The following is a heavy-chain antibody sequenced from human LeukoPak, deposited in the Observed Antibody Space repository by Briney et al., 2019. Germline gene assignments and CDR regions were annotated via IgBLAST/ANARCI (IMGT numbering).Heavy chain of an antibody. D-gene: IGHD1-7*01. V-gene: IGHV3-7*01. CDR1: GFTFSNYW. Sequence: GGSLRLSCAASGFTFSNYWMSWVRQAPGKGLEWVAHIKPDGSETHYVDSVRGRFTLFRDDAKNSVYLQMNSLRVEDTAVYYCARDRGTNGNYQRGYFDSWGQGTLVTVSS. CDR3: ARDRGTNGNYQRGYFDS. J-gene: IGHJ4*02. CDR2: IKPDGSET.